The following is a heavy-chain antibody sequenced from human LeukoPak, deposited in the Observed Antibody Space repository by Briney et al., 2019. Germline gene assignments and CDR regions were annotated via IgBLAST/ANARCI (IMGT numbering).Heavy chain of an antibody. J-gene: IGHJ4*02. CDR1: GYTLTELS. D-gene: IGHD6-13*01. CDR3: TAATGWSSSMM. Sequence: ASVKVSCKVSGYTLTELSMHWVRQVPGKGLEWMGGFDFEEGKIIYAQKFQGRVTMIEDTSTDTAYMELSSLTSEDTAVYYCTAATGWSSSMMWGQGTAVTVSS. V-gene: IGHV1-24*01. CDR2: FDFEEGKI.